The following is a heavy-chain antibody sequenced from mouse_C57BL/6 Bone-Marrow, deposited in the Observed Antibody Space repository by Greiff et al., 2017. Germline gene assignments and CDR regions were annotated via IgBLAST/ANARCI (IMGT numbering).Heavy chain of an antibody. CDR3: ARYYYGSSFFDY. CDR1: GYTFTSYG. J-gene: IGHJ2*01. D-gene: IGHD1-1*01. CDR2: IYPRSGNT. Sequence: VQGVESGAELARPGASVKLSCKASGYTFTSYGISWVKQRTGQGLEWIGEIYPRSGNTYYNEKFKGKATLTADKSSSTAYMELRSLTSEDSAVYFCARYYYGSSFFDYWGQGTTLTVSS. V-gene: IGHV1-81*01.